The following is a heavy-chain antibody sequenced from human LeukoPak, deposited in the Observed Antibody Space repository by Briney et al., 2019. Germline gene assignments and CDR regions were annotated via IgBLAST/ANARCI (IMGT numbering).Heavy chain of an antibody. Sequence: ASVKVSCKASGYTFTSYGISWVRQAPGQGLEWMGWISAYNGNTNYAQKLQGRVTMTTDTSTSTAYMELRSLRSDDTAVYYCARDVSDFWSGYFNYYYYGMDVWGQGTTVTVSS. CDR3: ARDVSDFWSGYFNYYYYGMDV. CDR1: GYTFTSYG. D-gene: IGHD3-3*01. V-gene: IGHV1-18*01. J-gene: IGHJ6*02. CDR2: ISAYNGNT.